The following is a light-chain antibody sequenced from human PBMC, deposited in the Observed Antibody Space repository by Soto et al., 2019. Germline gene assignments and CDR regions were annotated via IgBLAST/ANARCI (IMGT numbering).Light chain of an antibody. V-gene: IGLV2-14*01. J-gene: IGLJ1*01. CDR2: DVN. CDR3: SSYRSSSTLDV. CDR1: SDDIGAYNY. Sequence: QSALTQPASVSGSPGQSITISCTGTSDDIGAYNYVSWYQQHPGKAPKLLIFDVNTRPSGISDRFSGSKSANTASLTISGLQTEDEADYYCSSYRSSSTLDVFGTGTKVTVL.